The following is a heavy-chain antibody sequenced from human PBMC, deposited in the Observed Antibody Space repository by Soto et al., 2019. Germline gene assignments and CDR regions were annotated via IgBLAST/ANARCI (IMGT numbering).Heavy chain of an antibody. CDR3: AKPRGPRIWFGESYYYYYGMDV. CDR1: GFTFSSYA. J-gene: IGHJ6*02. V-gene: IGHV3-23*01. CDR2: ISGSGGST. D-gene: IGHD3-10*01. Sequence: PGGSLRLSCAASGFTFSSYAMSWIRQAPGKGLEWVSAISGSGGSTYYADSVKGRFTISRDNSKNTLYLQMNSLRAEDTAVYYCAKPRGPRIWFGESYYYYYGMDVWGQGTTVTVSS.